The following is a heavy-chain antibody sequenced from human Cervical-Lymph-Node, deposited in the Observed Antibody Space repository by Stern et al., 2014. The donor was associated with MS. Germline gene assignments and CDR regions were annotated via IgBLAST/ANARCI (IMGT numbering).Heavy chain of an antibody. J-gene: IGHJ4*02. CDR3: ATKRSIFGVSFDY. Sequence: MQLVQSGGGLVKPGGSLRLSCAASGFPFSTYSMTWVRQAPGKGLEWVSSITSNSDYRHYSDSVKGRFTISRDNAKDSLYLQMNRLRAEDTAVYYCATKRSIFGVSFDYWGQGTLVTVSS. CDR2: ITSNSDYR. D-gene: IGHD3-3*01. CDR1: GFPFSTYS. V-gene: IGHV3-21*01.